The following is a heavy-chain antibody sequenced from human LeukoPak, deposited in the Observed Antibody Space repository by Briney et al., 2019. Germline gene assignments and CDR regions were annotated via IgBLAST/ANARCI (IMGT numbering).Heavy chain of an antibody. J-gene: IGHJ4*02. CDR1: GFTLSTYW. D-gene: IGHD4-11*01. CDR2: INSDGSRT. Sequence: GGSLRLSCAASGFTLSTYWMHWVRQGPGKGLVWVSCINSDGSRTTYADSVKGRFTISRDDFLNVVYLQMNSLTVEDTAVYYCTTRLQHHFDYWGQGTQVTVSS. V-gene: IGHV3-74*01. CDR3: TTRLQHHFDY.